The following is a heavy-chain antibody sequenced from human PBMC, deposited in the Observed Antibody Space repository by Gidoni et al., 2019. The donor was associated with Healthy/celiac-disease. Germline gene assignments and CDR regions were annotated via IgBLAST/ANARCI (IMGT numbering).Heavy chain of an antibody. CDR3: ARDRRYYYDSSGYLFDY. Sequence: QVQLQESGPGLVKPSETLSLTCTVPGGSVSSGSYYWSWIRQPPGKGLEWIGYIYYSGSTNYNPSLKSRVTISVDTSKNQFSLKLSSVTAADTAVYYCARDRRYYYDSSGYLFDYWGQGTLVTVSS. D-gene: IGHD3-22*01. J-gene: IGHJ4*02. CDR1: GGSVSSGSYY. V-gene: IGHV4-61*01. CDR2: IYYSGST.